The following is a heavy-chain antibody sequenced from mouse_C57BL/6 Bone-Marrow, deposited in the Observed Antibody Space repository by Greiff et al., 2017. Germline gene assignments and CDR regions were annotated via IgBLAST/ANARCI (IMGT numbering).Heavy chain of an antibody. V-gene: IGHV5-4*01. CDR2: ISDGGSYT. CDR3: ARGGYGYPAWFAY. D-gene: IGHD2-2*01. CDR1: GFTFSSYA. Sequence: EVQLVESGEGLVKPGGSLKLSCAASGFTFSSYAMSWVRQTPEKRLEWVAYISDGGSYTYYPDNVKGRFTISRDNAKNNLYLQMSQLKSEDTAMYYCARGGYGYPAWFAYWGQGTLVTVSA. J-gene: IGHJ3*01.